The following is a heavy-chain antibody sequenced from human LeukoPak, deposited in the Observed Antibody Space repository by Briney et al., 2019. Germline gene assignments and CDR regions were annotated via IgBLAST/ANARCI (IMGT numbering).Heavy chain of an antibody. V-gene: IGHV3-30*03. D-gene: IGHD3-16*02. J-gene: IGHJ4*02. Sequence: GRSLRLSCAASGFTFSSYGMHWVRQAPGKGLEWVAVISYDGSNKYYADSVKGRFPISRDNSKNTLYLQMNSLKIEDTAVYYCSTGGDVIQVDQQVPFDYWGQGVMVAVSS. CDR2: ISYDGSNK. CDR1: GFTFSSYG. CDR3: STGGDVIQVDQQVPFDY.